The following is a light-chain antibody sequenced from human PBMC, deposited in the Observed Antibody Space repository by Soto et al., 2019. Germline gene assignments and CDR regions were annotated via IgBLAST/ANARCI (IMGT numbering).Light chain of an antibody. CDR3: QQANSFPPFT. V-gene: IGKV1D-12*01. CDR2: AAS. J-gene: IGKJ3*01. CDR1: QGMSSW. Sequence: DIQMTQSPSSVSASVGDRVTITCRASQGMSSWLAWYQQKPGKAPKLLIYAASSLQSGVPSRFSGSGSGTHFTLTISSLQPEDFATYYCQQANSFPPFTFGPGTKVDIK.